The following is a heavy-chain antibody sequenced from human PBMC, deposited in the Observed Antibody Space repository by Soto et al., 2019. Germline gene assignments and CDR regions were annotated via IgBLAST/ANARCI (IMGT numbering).Heavy chain of an antibody. V-gene: IGHV3-30*18. CDR3: AKDVWDYDPLDRMDV. CDR1: GFTFSSYG. D-gene: IGHD3-3*01. Sequence: GGSLRLSCAASGFTFSSYGMHWVRQAPGKGLEWVAVISYDGSNKYYADSVKGRFTISRDNSKNTLYLQMNSLRAEDTAVYYCAKDVWDYDPLDRMDVWGQGTTVTVSS. CDR2: ISYDGSNK. J-gene: IGHJ6*02.